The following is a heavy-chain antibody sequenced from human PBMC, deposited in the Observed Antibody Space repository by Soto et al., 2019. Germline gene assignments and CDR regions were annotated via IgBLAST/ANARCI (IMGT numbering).Heavy chain of an antibody. Sequence: SETLSLTCAVNGGSFSDYYWSWVRQPPGKGLEWIGEISHSGSTSYNPSLKSRVTISIDTSKNQFSLKLSSVSAADTAMYYCARGLQRRFGGYKGLGYHGMDVWGQGTTVTVSS. CDR2: ISHSGST. J-gene: IGHJ6*02. D-gene: IGHD5-12*01. CDR1: GGSFSDYY. CDR3: ARGLQRRFGGYKGLGYHGMDV. V-gene: IGHV4-34*01.